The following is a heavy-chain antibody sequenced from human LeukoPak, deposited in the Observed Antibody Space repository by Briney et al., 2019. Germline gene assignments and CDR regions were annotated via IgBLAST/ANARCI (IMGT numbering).Heavy chain of an antibody. CDR2: INPSGGST. J-gene: IGHJ4*02. Sequence: ASVKVSCKASGYTFTSYYMHWVRQAPGQGLEWMGIINPSGGSTSYAQKFQGRVTMTRDTSTSTVYMELSSLRSEDTAVYYCARDVAIAAAGYYFDYWGQGTLVTVFS. D-gene: IGHD6-13*01. V-gene: IGHV1-46*01. CDR3: ARDVAIAAAGYYFDY. CDR1: GYTFTSYY.